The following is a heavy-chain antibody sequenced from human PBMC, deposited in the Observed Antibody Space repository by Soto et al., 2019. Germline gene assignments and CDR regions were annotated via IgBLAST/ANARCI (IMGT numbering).Heavy chain of an antibody. CDR3: ASRLRIIYFYYGMDV. J-gene: IGHJ6*02. D-gene: IGHD5-12*01. CDR1: GGTFSSYA. Sequence: SVKVSCKASGGTFSSYAISWVRQAPGQGLEWMGGIIPIFGTANYAQKFQGRVTITADESTSTAYMELSSLRSEDTAVYYCASRLRIIYFYYGMDVWGQGTTVTVSS. V-gene: IGHV1-69*13. CDR2: IIPIFGTA.